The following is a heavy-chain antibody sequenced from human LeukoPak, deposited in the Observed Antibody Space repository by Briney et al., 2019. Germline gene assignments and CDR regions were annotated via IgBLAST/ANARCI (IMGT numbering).Heavy chain of an antibody. Sequence: GGSLRLSCAASGFPFNDHEMNWVRQAPGKGLEWVSYISSSGSDKYYPDSVKGRFTISRDNAKNSLYLQMNSLRAEDTAVYYCARRTSGAFAIWGQGTKVTVSS. CDR3: ARRTSGAFAI. J-gene: IGHJ3*02. CDR1: GFPFNDHE. CDR2: ISSSGSDK. V-gene: IGHV3-48*03.